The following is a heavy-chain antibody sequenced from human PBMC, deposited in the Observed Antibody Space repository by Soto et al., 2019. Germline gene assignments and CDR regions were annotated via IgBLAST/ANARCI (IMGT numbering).Heavy chain of an antibody. CDR3: ARLGGFGESIAHYGMDV. CDR1: GYSFTSYW. Sequence: PGESLKISCKGSGYSFTSYWIGWVRQMPGKGLEWMGIIYPGDSDTRYSPSFQGQVTISADKSISTAYLQWSSLKASDTTMYYCARLGGFGESIAHYGMDVWGQGTTVTVSS. V-gene: IGHV5-51*01. D-gene: IGHD3-10*01. J-gene: IGHJ6*02. CDR2: IYPGDSDT.